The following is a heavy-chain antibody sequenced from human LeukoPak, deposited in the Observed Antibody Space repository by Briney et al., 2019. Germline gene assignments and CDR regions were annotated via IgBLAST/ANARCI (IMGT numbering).Heavy chain of an antibody. J-gene: IGHJ6*03. V-gene: IGHV1-69*05. D-gene: IGHD1-26*01. CDR2: IIPIFGTA. CDR3: ARGGGSYYGYYYYYMDV. CDR1: EGTFSSYA. Sequence: SVKVSCKASEGTFSSYAISWVRQAPGQGLEWMGRIIPIFGTANHAQKFQGRVTITTDESTSTAYMELSSLRSEDTAVYYCARGGGSYYGYYYYYMDVWGKGTTVTVSS.